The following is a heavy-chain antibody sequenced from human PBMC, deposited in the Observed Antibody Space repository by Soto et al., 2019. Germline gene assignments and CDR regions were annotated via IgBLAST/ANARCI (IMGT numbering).Heavy chain of an antibody. Sequence: EVQLVESGGGLIQPGGSLRLSCAVSGFTVSNNYMSWVRQAPGKGLEGVSVIYSGGYTAYGDSVKGRFTISRDNSKNTLHLQMKSRGADATALYSGGTQRGGGGYWGQGTLVTVSS. D-gene: IGHD6-25*01. CDR3: GTQRGGGGY. J-gene: IGHJ4*02. CDR1: GFTVSNNY. CDR2: IYSGGYT. V-gene: IGHV3-53*01.